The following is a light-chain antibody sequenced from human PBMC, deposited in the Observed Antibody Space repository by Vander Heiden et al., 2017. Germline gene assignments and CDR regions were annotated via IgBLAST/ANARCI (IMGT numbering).Light chain of an antibody. Sequence: DIQINQSPSSLSASVGDRVTITCRASQRISSYLNWYQQKPGKAPKLLIYAASSLQSGVPSRFSGSGSGTDFTLTISRLQPEDFATYYCQQSDSTPYTFGQGTKLEIK. CDR1: QRISSY. CDR3: QQSDSTPYT. V-gene: IGKV1-39*01. CDR2: AAS. J-gene: IGKJ2*01.